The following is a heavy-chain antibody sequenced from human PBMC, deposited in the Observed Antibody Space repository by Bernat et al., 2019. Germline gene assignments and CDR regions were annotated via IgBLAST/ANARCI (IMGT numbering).Heavy chain of an antibody. CDR2: IRYDGSNK. CDR1: GFTFSSYG. V-gene: IGHV3-30*02. Sequence: QVQLVESGGGVVQPGGSLRLSCAASGFTFSSYGMHWVRQAPGKGLEWVAFIRYDGSNKYYADSVKGRFTISRDNSKNTLYLQMNSLRAEDTAVYYCAKDLTLGLLLPDAFDIWGQGTMVTVSS. CDR3: AKDLTLGLLLPDAFDI. J-gene: IGHJ3*02. D-gene: IGHD3-22*01.